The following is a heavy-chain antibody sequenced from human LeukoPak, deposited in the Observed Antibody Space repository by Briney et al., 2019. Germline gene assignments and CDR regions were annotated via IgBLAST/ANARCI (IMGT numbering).Heavy chain of an antibody. J-gene: IGHJ4*02. V-gene: IGHV3-64*01. CDR2: ISSNGGST. D-gene: IGHD3-22*01. CDR3: ARGLNYYDSSGYVY. CDR1: GFTFSSYA. Sequence: GGSLRLSCAASGFTFSSYAMHWVRQAPGKGLEYVSAISSNGGSTYYANSVKGRFTISRDNSKNTLYLQIGSLRAEDMAVYYCARGLNYYDSSGYVYWGQGTLVTVSS.